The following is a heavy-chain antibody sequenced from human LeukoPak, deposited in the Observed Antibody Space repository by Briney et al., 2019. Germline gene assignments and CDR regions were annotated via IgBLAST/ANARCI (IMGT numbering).Heavy chain of an antibody. J-gene: IGHJ4*02. D-gene: IGHD5-18*01. CDR2: MNPNSDNT. CDR1: GYTFTSYD. Sequence: ASVKVSCKASGYTFTSYDINWVRQAAGQGLEWMGWMNPNSDNTGYAQKFQGRVTITRNTYISTAYMELSSLRSDDTAVYYCARLLGYSTHYFDYWGQGTLVTVSS. V-gene: IGHV1-8*03. CDR3: ARLLGYSTHYFDY.